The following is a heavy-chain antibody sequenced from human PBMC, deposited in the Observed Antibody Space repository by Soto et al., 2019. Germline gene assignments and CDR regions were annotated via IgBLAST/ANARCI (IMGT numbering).Heavy chain of an antibody. D-gene: IGHD3-10*01. CDR3: ARCGGPGQLDY. J-gene: IGHJ4*02. CDR2: INSDGSST. Sequence: EVQLVESGGDLVQPGGSLRLSCAASGFTFSSYWMHWVRQAPGKGLVWVSRINSDGSSTSYADSVKGRFTISRDNAKNTLYLQMNSPRAEDTAVYYCARCGGPGQLDYWGQGTLVTVSS. V-gene: IGHV3-74*01. CDR1: GFTFSSYW.